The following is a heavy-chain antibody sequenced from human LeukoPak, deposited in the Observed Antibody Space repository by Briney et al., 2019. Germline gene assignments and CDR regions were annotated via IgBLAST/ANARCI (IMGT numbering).Heavy chain of an antibody. CDR2: IKPNSGGT. Sequence: ASVQVSFKASGYTFTAYYMHWVRQPPGQGLAWLGWIKPNSGGTKYAQKFQGRVTMTRDTSISTAYMELSGLRSDDTAVYYCARAGHSDFNWFDPWGQGTLVTVSS. CDR1: GYTFTAYY. D-gene: IGHD2-15*01. CDR3: ARAGHSDFNWFDP. V-gene: IGHV1-2*02. J-gene: IGHJ5*02.